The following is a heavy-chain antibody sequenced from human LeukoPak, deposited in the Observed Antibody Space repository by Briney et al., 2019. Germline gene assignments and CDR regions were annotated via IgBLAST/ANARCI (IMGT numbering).Heavy chain of an antibody. CDR2: ISSSSSYT. CDR3: ARVGLIGDYVDY. CDR1: GFTFSDYY. D-gene: IGHD4-17*01. J-gene: IGHJ4*02. V-gene: IGHV3-11*06. Sequence: PGESLRLSCAASGFTFSDYYMSWIRQAPGKGLEWVSYISSSSSYTNYADSVKGRFTISRDNAKNPLYLQMNSLRAEDTAVYYCARVGLIGDYVDYWGQGTLVTVSS.